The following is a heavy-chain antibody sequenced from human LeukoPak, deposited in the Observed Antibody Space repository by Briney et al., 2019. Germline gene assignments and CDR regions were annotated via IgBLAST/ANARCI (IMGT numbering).Heavy chain of an antibody. D-gene: IGHD3-3*01. V-gene: IGHV3-30*02. CDR2: IRYDGSDR. J-gene: IGHJ5*02. CDR1: EFTFSSYG. Sequence: PGGSLRLSCVASEFTFSSYGMHWVRQAPGKGLEWVAYIRYDGSDRYYADSVKGRFTISRDNSKNTLYLQMNSLRAEDTAVYYCAKDVTSDNWFDPWGQGTLVTVSS. CDR3: AKDVTSDNWFDP.